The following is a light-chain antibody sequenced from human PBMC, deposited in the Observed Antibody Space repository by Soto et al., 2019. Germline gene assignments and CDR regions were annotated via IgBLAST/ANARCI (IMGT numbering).Light chain of an antibody. CDR2: GAS. J-gene: IGKJ1*01. CDR3: QQYGDLPWT. CDR1: QPITSTY. V-gene: IGKV3-20*01. Sequence: ALTQSPVTLSLSPGERATLSCRASQPITSTYLAWYQQRSGQAPRLLLSGASSRATGVTDRFSGSGSGTDFTLTISRLEPEDFAVYYCQQYGDLPWTFGQGTKVQI.